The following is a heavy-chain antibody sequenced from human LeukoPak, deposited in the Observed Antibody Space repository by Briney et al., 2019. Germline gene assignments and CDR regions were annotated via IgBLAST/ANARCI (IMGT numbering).Heavy chain of an antibody. CDR3: ARFGSGGSCYSCHFDY. J-gene: IGHJ4*02. CDR1: GGTFSSYA. Sequence: GSSVQVSCKASGGTFSSYAISWVRQAPGQGLEWMGGIIPIFGTANYAKKFQGRVTITADESTSTAYMELSSLRSEDTAVYYCARFGSGGSCYSCHFDYWGQGTLVTVSS. D-gene: IGHD2-15*01. V-gene: IGHV1-69*01. CDR2: IIPIFGTA.